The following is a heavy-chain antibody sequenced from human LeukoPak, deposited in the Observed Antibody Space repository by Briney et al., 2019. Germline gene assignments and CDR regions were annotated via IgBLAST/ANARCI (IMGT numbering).Heavy chain of an antibody. Sequence: GGSLRLSCAASGFTFSNYDMHWVRQAPGKGLEWVAFIRYDGSNKYYADSVKGRFTISRDNSKNTLYLQMNSLRAEDTAVYYCARSLAAAGTGFDPWGQGTLVTVSS. D-gene: IGHD6-13*01. CDR2: IRYDGSNK. CDR3: ARSLAAAGTGFDP. V-gene: IGHV3-30*02. J-gene: IGHJ5*02. CDR1: GFTFSNYD.